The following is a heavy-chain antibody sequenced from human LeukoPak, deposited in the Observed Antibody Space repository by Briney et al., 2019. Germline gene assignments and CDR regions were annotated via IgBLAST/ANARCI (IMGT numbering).Heavy chain of an antibody. V-gene: IGHV5-51*01. Sequence: GESLKISCKGSGYSFTSYWIAWVRQMPGKGLEWMGIINPGDSDTRYSPSFRGQVTTSADKSISTAYLQWNSLKASDTAMYYCARPAATASHDAFDIWGQGTMVTVSS. CDR2: INPGDSDT. D-gene: IGHD6-13*01. J-gene: IGHJ3*02. CDR1: GYSFTSYW. CDR3: ARPAATASHDAFDI.